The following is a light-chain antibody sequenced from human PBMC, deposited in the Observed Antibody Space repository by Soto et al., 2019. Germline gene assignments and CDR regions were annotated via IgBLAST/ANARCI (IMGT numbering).Light chain of an antibody. CDR2: EVT. CDR3: CSKTSSITYV. J-gene: IGLJ1*01. CDR1: SSDIGGYGY. Sequence: QSALTQPASVSGSPGQSITISCTGTSSDIGGYGYVSWYQQYPGKAPKLLIFEVTNRPSGVSNRFSGSKSGNTASLTISGLQADDEADYYCCSKTSSITYVFGSGTQLTVL. V-gene: IGLV2-14*01.